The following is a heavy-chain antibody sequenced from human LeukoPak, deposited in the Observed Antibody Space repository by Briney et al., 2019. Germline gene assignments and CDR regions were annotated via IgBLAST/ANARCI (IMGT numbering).Heavy chain of an antibody. CDR3: ARKCSGTNPFDY. Sequence: GGSLRLSCAASGFTFSSYAMHWVRQAPGKGLEWVAVISYDGSNKYYADSVKGRFTISRDLSKNTLYLQMNSLRAEDTALYYCARKCSGTNPFDYWGQGTLVTVSS. CDR2: ISYDGSNK. CDR1: GFTFSSYA. V-gene: IGHV3-30-3*01. J-gene: IGHJ4*02. D-gene: IGHD1-26*01.